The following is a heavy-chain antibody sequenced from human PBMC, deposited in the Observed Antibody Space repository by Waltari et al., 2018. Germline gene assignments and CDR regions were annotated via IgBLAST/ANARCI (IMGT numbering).Heavy chain of an antibody. Sequence: QLQLHESGPGLVKPSETLSLPCPVSGGSIRSSSYSWGWLRSPPGKGLDWIGSLYYSGSTYYNPSLKTRVTISVDTSKNQFSLKLSSVTAADTAVYYCARPRYDYGDYVGAFDIWGQGTMVTVSS. CDR1: GGSIRSSSYS. V-gene: IGHV4-39*01. CDR2: LYYSGST. CDR3: ARPRYDYGDYVGAFDI. D-gene: IGHD4-17*01. J-gene: IGHJ3*02.